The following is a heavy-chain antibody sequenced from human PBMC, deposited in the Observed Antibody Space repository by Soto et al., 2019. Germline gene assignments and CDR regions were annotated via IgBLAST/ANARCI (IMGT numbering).Heavy chain of an antibody. CDR2: ISTSGGST. J-gene: IGHJ4*02. CDR1: GFTFSNYA. D-gene: IGHD5-18*01. V-gene: IGHV3-23*01. CDR3: ARDGLGAYTYGSYYFDY. Sequence: EVQLLESGGGLVQPGGSLRLSCAASGFTFSNYAMSWVRQAPEKGLEWVSTISTSGGSTYSADSVKGRFTISRDNSKNTLYLQMNSLRAEDTAVYYCARDGLGAYTYGSYYFDYWGQGTLVTVSS.